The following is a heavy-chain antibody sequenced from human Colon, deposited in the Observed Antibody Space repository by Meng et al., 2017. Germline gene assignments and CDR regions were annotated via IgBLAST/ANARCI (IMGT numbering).Heavy chain of an antibody. V-gene: IGHV3-21*01. CDR3: ARGYGDFIDF. D-gene: IGHD4-17*01. J-gene: IGHJ4*02. CDR1: GFIFSSYT. Sequence: VEFGGGLVKPWASLRLSCGASGFIFSSYTMKWVRQAPGKGLEWLSSISSSSSDIYYADSVKGRFTVSRDNAKNSLFLEMSSLSPEDTAMYYCARGYGDFIDFWGQGTLVTVSS. CDR2: ISSSSSDI.